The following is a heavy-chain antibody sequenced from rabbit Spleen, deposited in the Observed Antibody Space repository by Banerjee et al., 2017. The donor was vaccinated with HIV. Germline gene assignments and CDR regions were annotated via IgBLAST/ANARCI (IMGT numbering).Heavy chain of an antibody. CDR3: ARDTGSSFSSYGMDL. V-gene: IGHV1S45*01. CDR1: GIDFSRNT. Sequence: QEQLEESGGGLVQPEGTLTLTCTASGIDFSRNTMCWVRQAPGKGLEWIVCIDAGSSGFTYFANWAKGRFTISKTSSTTVTLQMTSLTAADTATYFCARDTGSSFSSYGMDLWGQGTLVTVS. J-gene: IGHJ3*01. CDR2: IDAGSSGFT. D-gene: IGHD8-1*01.